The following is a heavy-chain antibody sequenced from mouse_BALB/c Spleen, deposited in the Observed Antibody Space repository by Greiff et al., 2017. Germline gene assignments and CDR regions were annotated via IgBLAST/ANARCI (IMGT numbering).Heavy chain of an antibody. Sequence: EVQLQESGGGLVQPKGSLKLSCAASGFTFNTYAMNWVRQAPGKGLEWVARIRSKSNNYATYYADSVKDRFTISRDDSQSMLYLQMNNLKTEDTAMYYCVRQRDGYDPWFAYWGQGTLVTVSA. D-gene: IGHD2-2*01. CDR2: IRSKSNNYAT. J-gene: IGHJ3*01. CDR1: GFTFNTYA. CDR3: VRQRDGYDPWFAY. V-gene: IGHV10-1*02.